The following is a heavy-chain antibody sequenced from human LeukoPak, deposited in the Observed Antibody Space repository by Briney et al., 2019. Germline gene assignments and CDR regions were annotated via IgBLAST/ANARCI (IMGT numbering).Heavy chain of an antibody. CDR3: ARQRGGYVALPDY. D-gene: IGHD5-12*01. CDR2: IYSGDSHT. Sequence: GESLKISCKGSGYSFTYWIGWVRQMPGKGLEWMGIIYSGDSHTKYSPSFQGRVTISADKSISTAYLQWSSLEASDTAMYYCARQRGGYVALPDYWGQGTLVTVSS. CDR1: GYSFTYW. V-gene: IGHV5-51*01. J-gene: IGHJ4*02.